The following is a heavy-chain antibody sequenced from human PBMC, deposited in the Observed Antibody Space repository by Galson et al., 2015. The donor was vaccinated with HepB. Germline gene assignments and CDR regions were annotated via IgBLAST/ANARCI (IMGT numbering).Heavy chain of an antibody. J-gene: IGHJ4*02. CDR1: GFSFNSYV. CDR2: ISGSVGRA. V-gene: IGHV3-23*01. CDR3: AKDRRSSGYNLFTLNGASCFGN. D-gene: IGHD3-22*01. Sequence: SLRVSCKASGFSFNSYVMTWVRQAPGKGLEWVSSISGSVGRAYYAHSVKGRFTISRDNARNTMYLQMNRLRAEDTAVYYCAKDRRSSGYNLFTLNGASCFGNWGQGTLVTVSS.